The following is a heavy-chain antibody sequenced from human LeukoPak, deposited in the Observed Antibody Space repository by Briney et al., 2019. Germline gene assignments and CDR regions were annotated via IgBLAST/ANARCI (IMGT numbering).Heavy chain of an antibody. D-gene: IGHD3/OR15-3a*01. CDR1: GFTFSTYW. CDR3: ARDGPPWTAFDI. J-gene: IGHJ3*02. Sequence: PGGSVRLSCAASGFTFSTYWMSWVRQAPGKGLESVAIIKEYGSEKFYVDSVKGRFTISRDNAKNSLYLDMNGLRAEDAAVYYCARDGPPWTAFDIWGQGTMVTVSS. CDR2: IKEYGSEK. V-gene: IGHV3-7*01.